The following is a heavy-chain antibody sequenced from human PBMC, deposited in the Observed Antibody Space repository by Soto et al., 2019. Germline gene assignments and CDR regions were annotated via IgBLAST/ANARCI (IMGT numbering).Heavy chain of an antibody. CDR2: INHSGST. Sequence: QVQLQQWGAGLLKPSETLSLTCAVYGGSFSGYYWSWIRQPPGTGLEWIGEINHSGSTNYNPSLKSRDTISVDTSNNQFSLKLSSVTAADTAVYYCARDRKDDRSGYNEDWGQGTLVTVSS. CDR1: GGSFSGYY. CDR3: ARDRKDDRSGYNED. J-gene: IGHJ4*02. V-gene: IGHV4-34*01. D-gene: IGHD3-22*01.